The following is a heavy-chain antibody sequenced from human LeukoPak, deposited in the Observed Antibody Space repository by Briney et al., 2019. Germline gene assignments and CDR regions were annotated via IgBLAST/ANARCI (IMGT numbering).Heavy chain of an antibody. CDR3: ATGRGGNYDNTDSFDI. J-gene: IGHJ3*02. V-gene: IGHV3-48*01. CDR1: GLTFSSCN. CDR2: ITSNSRTT. Sequence: AGESLRLSCAASGLTFSSCNMNWVSQAPGKGLEWVSGITSNSRTTDYADSVKGRFTISRDNAENSLYLQMNSLRIEDTALYYCATGRGGNYDNTDSFDIWGQGTMVTVSS. D-gene: IGHD3-3*01.